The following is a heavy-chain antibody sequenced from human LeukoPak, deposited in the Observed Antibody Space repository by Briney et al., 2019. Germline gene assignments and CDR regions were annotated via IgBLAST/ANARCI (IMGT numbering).Heavy chain of an antibody. V-gene: IGHV1-2*02. J-gene: IGHJ4*02. CDR3: ARDVPYGSGSHFDY. CDR1: GYTFTGYY. CDR2: INPNSGGT. Sequence: VSVKVSCKTSGYTFTGYYMHWVRQAPGQGLEWMGWINPNSGGTDYAQKFQGRVTMTRDTSISTAYMELSRLRSEDTAVYYCARDVPYGSGSHFDYWGQGTLVTVSS. D-gene: IGHD3-10*01.